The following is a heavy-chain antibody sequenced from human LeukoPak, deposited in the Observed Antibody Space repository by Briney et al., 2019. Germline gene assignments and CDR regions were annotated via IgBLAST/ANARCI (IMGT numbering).Heavy chain of an antibody. D-gene: IGHD3-10*01. V-gene: IGHV4-34*01. CDR2: INHSGST. J-gene: IGHJ5*02. CDR1: GGSFIGFY. CDR3: ARGPYRSAIRGAYES. Sequence: PSETLSLTCTVYGGSFIGFYWSWIRQPPGKGLESIGEINHSGSTSYHPSLKSRVSISLDTSKNHVSLNLYSLTAADTAVYYCARGPYRSAIRGAYESWGQGTLVTVSS.